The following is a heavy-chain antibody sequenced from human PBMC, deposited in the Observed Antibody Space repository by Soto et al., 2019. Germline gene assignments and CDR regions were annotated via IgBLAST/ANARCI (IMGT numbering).Heavy chain of an antibody. CDR1: GFTFSSYG. V-gene: IGHV3-30*18. Sequence: PGGSLRLSCAASGFTFSSYGMHWVRQAPGKGLEWVAVISYDGSNKYYADSVKGRFTISRDNSKNTQYLQMNSLRAEHTAVYYCAKLYSRYSMDVWGQGTTVTVSS. CDR3: AKLYSRYSMDV. D-gene: IGHD5-18*01. J-gene: IGHJ6*02. CDR2: ISYDGSNK.